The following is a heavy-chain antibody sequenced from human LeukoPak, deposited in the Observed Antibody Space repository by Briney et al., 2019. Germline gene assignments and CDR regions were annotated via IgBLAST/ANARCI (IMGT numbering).Heavy chain of an antibody. CDR1: GYTFSGYY. CDR3: ARGYRIGDMTIFAH. Sequence: ASVKVSCKASGYTFSGYYMQWVRQAPGQGLEWMGWITVDSGATGYAEKFRGRVTMARDTSISTVYMELTRLRSDDMAVYYCARGYRIGDMTIFAHWGQGTLVTVSS. CDR2: ITVDSGAT. D-gene: IGHD3-3*01. J-gene: IGHJ4*02. V-gene: IGHV1-2*02.